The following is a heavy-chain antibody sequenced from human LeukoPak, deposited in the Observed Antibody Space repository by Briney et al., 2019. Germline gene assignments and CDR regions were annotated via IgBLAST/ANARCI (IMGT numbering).Heavy chain of an antibody. CDR2: ISGSGGST. D-gene: IGHD3-10*01. V-gene: IGHV3-23*01. Sequence: GGSLRLSCAASGFTFSSYAMSWLRQAPGKGLEWVSAISGSGGSTYYADSVKGRCTISRENSKNTLYLQINRLRAEHTAVYYCAKSYGSGSYYNPTTLYYFDYWGQGTLVTVSS. CDR1: GFTFSSYA. CDR3: AKSYGSGSYYNPTTLYYFDY. J-gene: IGHJ4*02.